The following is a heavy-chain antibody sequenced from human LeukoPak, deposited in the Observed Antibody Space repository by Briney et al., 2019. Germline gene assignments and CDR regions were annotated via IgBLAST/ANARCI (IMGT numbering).Heavy chain of an antibody. D-gene: IGHD5-12*01. Sequence: PGRSLRLSCAASGFTFSSYSMNWVRQAPGKGLEWVSSISSGSSYIYYADSVKGRFTISRDNAKNSLYLQMNSLSAEDTAVYYCACTSGYDFSSYYYYYMDVWGKGTTVTVSS. J-gene: IGHJ6*03. CDR1: GFTFSSYS. CDR3: ACTSGYDFSSYYYYYMDV. V-gene: IGHV3-21*01. CDR2: ISSGSSYI.